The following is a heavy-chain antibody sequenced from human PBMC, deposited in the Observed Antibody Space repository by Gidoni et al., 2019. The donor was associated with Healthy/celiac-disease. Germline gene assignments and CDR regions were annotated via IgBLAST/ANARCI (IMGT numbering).Heavy chain of an antibody. D-gene: IGHD4-17*01. CDR1: GFTFSSYA. CDR3: AKDPHRGTVTTLDY. V-gene: IGHV3-23*01. J-gene: IGHJ4*02. CDR2: ISGSGGST. Sequence: EVQLLASGGGLVQPGGSLSLSCAASGFTFSSYAMSWVRQAPGKGLEWGSAISGSGGSTYYADSVKGRFTIARDNSKNTLYLKMNSLRAEDTAVYYCAKDPHRGTVTTLDYWGQGTLVTVSS.